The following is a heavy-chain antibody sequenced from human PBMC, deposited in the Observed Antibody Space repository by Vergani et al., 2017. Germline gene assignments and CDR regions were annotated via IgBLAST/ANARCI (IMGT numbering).Heavy chain of an antibody. D-gene: IGHD6-13*01. V-gene: IGHV3-33*01. CDR3: ARAHRRQQLVQCGFDY. Sequence: QVQLVESGGGVVQPGRSLRLSCAASGFTFSSYGMHWVRQAPGKGLEWVAVIWYDGSNNYYADSVKGRFTISRDNAKNTLYLQMNSLRAEDTAVYYCARAHRRQQLVQCGFDYWGQGTLVTVSS. CDR2: IWYDGSNN. J-gene: IGHJ4*02. CDR1: GFTFSSYG.